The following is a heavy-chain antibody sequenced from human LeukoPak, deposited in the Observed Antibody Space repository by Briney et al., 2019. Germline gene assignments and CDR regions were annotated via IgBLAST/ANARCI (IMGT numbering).Heavy chain of an antibody. V-gene: IGHV1-8*01. CDR3: ARRQALVVPAAILGY. CDR1: GYTFTSYD. Sequence: ASVKVSCKASGYTFTSYDINWVRQATGQRLEWMVWMNPNSSNTGYAQKFQGRVTMTRNTSISTAYMELSSLRSEDTAVYYCARRQALVVPAAILGYWGQGTLVTVSS. J-gene: IGHJ4*02. CDR2: MNPNSSNT. D-gene: IGHD2-2*01.